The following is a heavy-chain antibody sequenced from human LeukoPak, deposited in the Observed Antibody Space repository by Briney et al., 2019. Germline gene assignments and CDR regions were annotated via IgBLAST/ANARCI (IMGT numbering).Heavy chain of an antibody. Sequence: GGSLRLSCAASEFTFNNYAMSWVRQAPGKGLEWVSAISGCDAGTYYADSVKGRFTISRGNSKNTLYLQMNSLRAEDAAVYYCAKAPLGRCTGVICYYFDYWGQGTLVTVSS. J-gene: IGHJ4*02. CDR1: EFTFNNYA. V-gene: IGHV3-23*01. CDR3: AKAPLGRCTGVICYYFDY. CDR2: ISGCDAGT. D-gene: IGHD2-15*01.